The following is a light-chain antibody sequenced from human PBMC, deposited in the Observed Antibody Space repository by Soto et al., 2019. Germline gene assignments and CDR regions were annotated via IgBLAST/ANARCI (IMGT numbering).Light chain of an antibody. CDR1: QTVSSY. V-gene: IGKV3-11*01. Sequence: IAGTQCPATLSLSKGEGATLSCRASQTVSSYLAWYQQKPGQAPRLLIYGASNRATGIPARFSGSGSGTDFTLTISSLEPEDFAVYYCQQRNICPPTFGQGTLLEIK. J-gene: IGKJ5*01. CDR2: GAS. CDR3: QQRNICPPT.